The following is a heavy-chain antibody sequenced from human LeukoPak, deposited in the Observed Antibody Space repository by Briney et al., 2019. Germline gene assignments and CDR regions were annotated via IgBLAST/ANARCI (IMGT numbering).Heavy chain of an antibody. J-gene: IGHJ4*02. CDR3: AKRESSSSWYNYFGY. CDR2: ISLSADST. V-gene: IGHV3-23*01. D-gene: IGHD6-13*01. CDR1: GFTFSNYA. Sequence: GRSLRLSCAASGFTFSNYAVGWVRQPPGKGLEWVSAISLSADSTSYADSVKGRFAISRDNSKNTVYLQMDSLRAEDTAVYYCAKRESSSSWYNYFGYWGQGTLSPSPQ.